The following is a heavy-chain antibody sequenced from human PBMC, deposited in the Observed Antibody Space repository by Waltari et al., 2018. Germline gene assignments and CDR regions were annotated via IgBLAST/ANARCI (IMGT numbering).Heavy chain of an antibody. D-gene: IGHD3-22*01. CDR1: GGSISSYY. CDR3: AREGSDSSGYYPYYYGMDV. J-gene: IGHJ6*02. Sequence: QVQLQESGPGLVKPSETLSLTCTVSGGSISSYYWSWIRQPPGKGLEGIGYIDYSGSNNYHPALKSRVNISVDTAKNQFSLKLSSVTAADTAVYYCAREGSDSSGYYPYYYGMDVWGQGTTVTVSS. CDR2: IDYSGSN. V-gene: IGHV4-59*01.